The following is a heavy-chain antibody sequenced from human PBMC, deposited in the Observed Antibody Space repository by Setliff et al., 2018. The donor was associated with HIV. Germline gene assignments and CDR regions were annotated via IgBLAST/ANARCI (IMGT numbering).Heavy chain of an antibody. V-gene: IGHV3-33*01. J-gene: IGHJ4*02. CDR1: GFTFSTHA. CDR2: IWYDGSNK. D-gene: IGHD6-19*01. CDR3: TSDPPASGWTLAY. Sequence: GGSLRLSCGASGFTFSTHAMHWVRQAPGKALEWVAYIWYDGSNKYYADSVKGRFAISRDNSKNTSYLQMDSLRAEDTALYYCTSDPPASGWTLAYWGQGALVTVSS.